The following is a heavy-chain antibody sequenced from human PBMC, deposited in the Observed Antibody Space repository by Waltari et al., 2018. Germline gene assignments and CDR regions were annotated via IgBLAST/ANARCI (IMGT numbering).Heavy chain of an antibody. CDR2: SIPILVIA. CDR1: GGTFSSYT. D-gene: IGHD4-17*01. Sequence: QVQLVQSGAEVKKPGSSVKVSCKASGGTFSSYTISWVRQAPGQGLEWMGRSIPILVIANYAQNFQGRVTITADKSTSTAYMELSSLRSEDTAVYYCARVRGTVTSFYGMGVWGQGTTVTVSS. CDR3: ARVRGTVTSFYGMGV. V-gene: IGHV1-69*02. J-gene: IGHJ6*02.